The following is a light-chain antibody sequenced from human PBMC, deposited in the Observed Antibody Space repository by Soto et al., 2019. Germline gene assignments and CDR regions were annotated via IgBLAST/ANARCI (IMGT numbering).Light chain of an antibody. J-gene: IGLJ2*01. Sequence: SYELTQPPSMSVAPGKTAKITCGGNNIGSKSVHWYQQKPGQAPVLVIYYDRARPSGIPERFSGSNSGSMATLSIGRVEAGDEADYYCQVWDSSSDHVVFGGGTKLTVL. CDR1: NIGSKS. CDR3: QVWDSSSDHVV. CDR2: YDR. V-gene: IGLV3-21*04.